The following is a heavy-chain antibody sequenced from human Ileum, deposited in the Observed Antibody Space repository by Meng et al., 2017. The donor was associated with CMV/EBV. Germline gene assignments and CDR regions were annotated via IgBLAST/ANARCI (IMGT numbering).Heavy chain of an antibody. V-gene: IGHV3-15*01. CDR1: FTFSAAW. Sequence: FTFSAAWMSWVRQAPGTGLEWLGRIKNKPYGETAEYAASVKDRFTISRDDSKNMLYLQMSGLKTEDTAFYYCTTDVGRGWYTYFYDYWGHGALVTVSS. CDR2: IKNKPYGETA. D-gene: IGHD6-19*01. CDR3: TTDVGRGWYTYFYDY. J-gene: IGHJ4*01.